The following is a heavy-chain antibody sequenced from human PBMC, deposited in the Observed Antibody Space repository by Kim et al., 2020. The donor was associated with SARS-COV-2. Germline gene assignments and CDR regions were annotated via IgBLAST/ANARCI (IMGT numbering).Heavy chain of an antibody. V-gene: IGHV4-39*01. D-gene: IGHD5-18*01. J-gene: IGHJ4*02. CDR1: GGSISSSSYY. CDR3: ARQTGYSYGYLQIYYFDH. CDR2: IYYSGST. Sequence: SETLSLTCTVSGGSISSSSYYWGWIRQPPGKGLEWIGSIYYSGSTYYNPSLKSRVTISVDTSKNQFSLKLSSVTAADTAVYYCARQTGYSYGYLQIYYFDHWGQGTLVTVSS.